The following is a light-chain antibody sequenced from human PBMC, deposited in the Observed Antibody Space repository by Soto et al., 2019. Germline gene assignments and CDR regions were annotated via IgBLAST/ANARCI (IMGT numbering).Light chain of an antibody. J-gene: IGKJ4*01. CDR2: GAS. CDR1: QRVSSSY. CDR3: QQYGRSRLT. V-gene: IGKV3-20*01. Sequence: EIVLTQSPGTLSLSPGERATLSCTASQRVSSSYLAWYQQKPGQAPRLLIYGASSRATGIPDRFSGSGSGTDFTLTISRLEPEDFAVYYCQQYGRSRLTFGGGTKVEIK.